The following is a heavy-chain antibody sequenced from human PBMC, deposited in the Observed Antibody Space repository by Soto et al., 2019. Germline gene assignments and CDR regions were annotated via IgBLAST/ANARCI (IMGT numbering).Heavy chain of an antibody. CDR1: GFTFSSYA. J-gene: IGHJ4*02. Sequence: XXSLRLSCSASGFTFSSYAMHWVLQAPGKGLEYVSAISSNGGSTYYADSVKGRFTISRDNSKNTLYLQMSSLRAEDTAVYYCVQRGWYYFDYWGQGTLVTVPQ. CDR3: VQRGWYYFDY. D-gene: IGHD6-19*01. CDR2: ISSNGGST. V-gene: IGHV3-64D*08.